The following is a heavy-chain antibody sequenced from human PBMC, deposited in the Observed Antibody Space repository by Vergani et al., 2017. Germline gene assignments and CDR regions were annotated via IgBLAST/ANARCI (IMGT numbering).Heavy chain of an antibody. Sequence: QVQLVQSGAEVKKPGSSVKVSCKASGGTFSSYTISWVRQAPGQGLEWMGRIIPILGIANYAQKFQGRVTITADKSTSTAYMELSSLRSDDTAVYYCARDRPNIPPYCSSTSCTYRGWYFDLWGRGTLVTVSS. V-gene: IGHV1-69*08. CDR2: IIPILGIA. CDR3: ARDRPNIPPYCSSTSCTYRGWYFDL. D-gene: IGHD2-2*01. J-gene: IGHJ2*01. CDR1: GGTFSSYT.